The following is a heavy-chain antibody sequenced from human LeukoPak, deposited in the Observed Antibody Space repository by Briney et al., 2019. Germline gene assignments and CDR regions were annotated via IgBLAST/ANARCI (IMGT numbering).Heavy chain of an antibody. CDR2: INHSGST. D-gene: IGHD5-18*01. Sequence: SETLSLTCAVYGGSFSGYYWSWIRQPPGKGLEWIGEINHSGSTYYNPSLKSRVTISVDTSKNQFSLTLSSVTAADTAVYYCARAGYTYGLLLRYYYYMDVWGKGTTVTVSS. CDR3: ARAGYTYGLLLRYYYYMDV. V-gene: IGHV4-34*01. CDR1: GGSFSGYY. J-gene: IGHJ6*03.